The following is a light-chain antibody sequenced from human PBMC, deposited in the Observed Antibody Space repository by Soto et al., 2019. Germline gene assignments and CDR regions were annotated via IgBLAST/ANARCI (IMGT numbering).Light chain of an antibody. CDR1: QSVGIN. Sequence: EIIMTQSPATLSVSPGERVTLSCRASQSVGINLAWYQHKPGQAPRLLIYGASMRATGFPARFSGSGSGTDFTLTISSLQSEDLAVYYCQQYNNWPRTFGGGTKVDIK. V-gene: IGKV3-15*01. J-gene: IGKJ4*01. CDR3: QQYNNWPRT. CDR2: GAS.